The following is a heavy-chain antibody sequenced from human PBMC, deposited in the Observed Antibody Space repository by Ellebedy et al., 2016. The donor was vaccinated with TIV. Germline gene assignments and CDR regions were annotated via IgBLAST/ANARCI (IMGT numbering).Heavy chain of an antibody. Sequence: PGGSLRLSCADSGFTFDTYAMSWVRQAPGKGLEWVSHISGSGVTTYYADSVRGRFSISRDNSKNTLYLQMNSLRADDTAVYYCAGFRGEAVAGNWFDPWGQGTLVTVSS. D-gene: IGHD6-19*01. J-gene: IGHJ5*02. CDR3: AGFRGEAVAGNWFDP. CDR2: ISGSGVTT. CDR1: GFTFDTYA. V-gene: IGHV3-23*01.